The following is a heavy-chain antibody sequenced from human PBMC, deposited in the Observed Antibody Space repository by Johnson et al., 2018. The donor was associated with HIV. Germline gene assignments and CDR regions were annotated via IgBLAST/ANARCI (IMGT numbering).Heavy chain of an antibody. CDR1: EFTFSSYW. D-gene: IGHD1-26*01. CDR3: ARDRVYSGSYYSGAFDI. Sequence: VQLVESGGGVVQPGGSLRLSCAAFEFTFSSYWMSWVRQAPGKGLEWVANIKQDGVEKYYVDSLKGRFTISRDNAKKSLYLQMNGLRAEDTAVYYCARDRVYSGSYYSGAFDIWGPGTMVTVSS. CDR2: IKQDGVEK. J-gene: IGHJ3*02. V-gene: IGHV3-7*05.